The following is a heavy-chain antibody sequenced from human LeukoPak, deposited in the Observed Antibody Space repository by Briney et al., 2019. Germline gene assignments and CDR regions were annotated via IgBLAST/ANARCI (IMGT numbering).Heavy chain of an antibody. Sequence: SETLSLTCTVSGYSISSGYYWSWIRQPAGKGLEWIGRIYTSGSTNYNPSLKSRVTISVDTSKNQFSLKLSSATAADTAVYYCARETVDFWSGYGYWGQGTLVTVSS. D-gene: IGHD3-3*01. CDR3: ARETVDFWSGYGY. CDR2: IYTSGST. CDR1: GYSISSGYY. V-gene: IGHV4-61*02. J-gene: IGHJ4*02.